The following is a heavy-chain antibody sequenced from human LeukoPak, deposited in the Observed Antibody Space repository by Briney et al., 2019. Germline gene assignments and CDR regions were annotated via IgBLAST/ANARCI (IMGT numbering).Heavy chain of an antibody. J-gene: IGHJ4*02. V-gene: IGHV3-33*06. CDR2: IWYDGSNK. CDR1: GFTFSSYG. CDR3: AKDPSMTLSYFGY. D-gene: IGHD2/OR15-2a*01. Sequence: GRSLRLSCAASGFTFSSYGMHWVRQAPGKGLEWVAVIWYDGSNKYYADPVKGRFTISRDNSKNTLYLQMNSLRAEDTAVYYCAKDPSMTLSYFGYWGQGTLVTVSS.